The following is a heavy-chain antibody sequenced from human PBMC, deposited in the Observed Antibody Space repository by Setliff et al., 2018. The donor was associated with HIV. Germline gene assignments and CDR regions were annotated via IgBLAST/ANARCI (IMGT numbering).Heavy chain of an antibody. CDR3: ASRPRGDSSFAYFQH. Sequence: PGESLKISCQGSGNVFSTSWIAWVRQMPGKGLEWMGIIFPGDSDTRYSPSFQGQVTISVDRSINTAYPQWSSLTTSDTAVYFCASRPRGDSSFAYFQHWGQGTLVTVSS. V-gene: IGHV5-51*01. D-gene: IGHD6-6*01. J-gene: IGHJ1*01. CDR2: IFPGDSDT. CDR1: GNVFSTSW.